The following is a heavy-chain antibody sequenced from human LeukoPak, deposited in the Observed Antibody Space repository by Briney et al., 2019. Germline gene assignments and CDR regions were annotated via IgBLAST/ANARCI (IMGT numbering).Heavy chain of an antibody. CDR3: AKGPSPVLGGGSYFDY. D-gene: IGHD3-16*01. CDR2: ISSSGSTI. Sequence: GGSLRLSCAASGFTFSSYEMNWVRQAPGKGLEWVSYISSSGSTIYYADSVKGRFTLSRDNSKNTLYLQMNSLRAEDTAVYYCAKGPSPVLGGGSYFDYWGQGTLVTVSS. V-gene: IGHV3-48*03. CDR1: GFTFSSYE. J-gene: IGHJ4*02.